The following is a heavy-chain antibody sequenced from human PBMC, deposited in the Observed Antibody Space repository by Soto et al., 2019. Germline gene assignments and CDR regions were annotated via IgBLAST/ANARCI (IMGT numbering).Heavy chain of an antibody. V-gene: IGHV3-73*01. CDR3: TRPGRDGYNPGAFDI. D-gene: IGHD5-12*01. CDR2: IRSKANSYAT. J-gene: IGHJ3*02. Sequence: EVQLVESGGGLVQPGGSLKLSCAASGFTFSGSAMHWVRQASGKGLEWVGRIRSKANSYATAYAASVKGRFTIARDDSKNTAYLQMNSLKTEDTAVYYCTRPGRDGYNPGAFDIWGQGTMVTVSS. CDR1: GFTFSGSA.